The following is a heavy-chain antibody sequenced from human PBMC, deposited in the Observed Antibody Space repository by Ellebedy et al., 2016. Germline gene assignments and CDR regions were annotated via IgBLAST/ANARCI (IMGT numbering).Heavy chain of an antibody. CDR2: IFHSGST. CDR3: ARGTGSYGSAMDV. Sequence: SETLSLTXAVSGGSISSSDWWSWVRQPPGKGLEWIGEIFHSGSTNYNPSLASRVTISVDESKNHFSLTLNSVTAADTAVYYCARGTGSYGSAMDVWGQGTTVTVSS. CDR1: GGSISSSDW. J-gene: IGHJ6*02. D-gene: IGHD1-26*01. V-gene: IGHV4-4*02.